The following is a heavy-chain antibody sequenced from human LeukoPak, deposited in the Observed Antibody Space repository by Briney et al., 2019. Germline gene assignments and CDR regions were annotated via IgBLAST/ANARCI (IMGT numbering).Heavy chain of an antibody. CDR1: GYTFTDYY. J-gene: IGHJ4*02. V-gene: IGHV1-69-2*01. D-gene: IGHD3-9*01. CDR3: ATRGEFDWLFFDY. CDR2: VDPEDGET. Sequence: ASVKVSCKVSGYTFTDYYMHLVHQSPGKGLEWMGIVDPEDGETIYAEKFQGRVTITADTSTDTAYMELNSLRSEDTAVYYCATRGEFDWLFFDYWGQGTLVTVSS.